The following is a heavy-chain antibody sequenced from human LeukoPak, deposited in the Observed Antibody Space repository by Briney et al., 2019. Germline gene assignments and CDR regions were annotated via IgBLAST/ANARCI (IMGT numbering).Heavy chain of an antibody. V-gene: IGHV1-8*02. D-gene: IGHD6-13*01. Sequence: ASVKVSCKASGYTFTSNYIHWVRQATGQGLEWMGWMNPNSGNTGYAQKFQGRVTMTRNTSISTAYMELSSLRSEDTAVYYCARGSWEAAAAGNFDYWGQGTLVTVSS. CDR3: ARGSWEAAAAGNFDY. J-gene: IGHJ4*02. CDR2: MNPNSGNT. CDR1: GYTFTSNY.